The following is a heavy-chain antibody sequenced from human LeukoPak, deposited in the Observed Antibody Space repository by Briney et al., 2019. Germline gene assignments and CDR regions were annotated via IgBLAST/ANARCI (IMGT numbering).Heavy chain of an antibody. V-gene: IGHV1-69*05. CDR1: GGTFSSYA. CDR3: ARAPLETIVGATLYYYYYMDV. D-gene: IGHD1-26*01. CDR2: IIPIFGTA. J-gene: IGHJ6*03. Sequence: GASVKVSCKASGGTFSSYAISWVRQAPGQGLEWMGGIIPIFGTANYAQKFQGRVTITTDESTSTAYMELSSLRSEDTAVYYCARAPLETIVGATLYYYYYMDVWGKGTTVTVSS.